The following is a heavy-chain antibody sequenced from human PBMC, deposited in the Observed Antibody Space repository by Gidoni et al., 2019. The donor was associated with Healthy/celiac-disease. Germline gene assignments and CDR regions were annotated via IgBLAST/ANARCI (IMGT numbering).Heavy chain of an antibody. V-gene: IGHV2-5*02. CDR3: AHSTYDFWSGYPATDYFDY. Sequence: QITLKESGPTLVKPTQTLTLTCTFSGFSLSTSGVGVGWIRQPPGKALEWLALIYWDDDKRYSPSLKSRLTITKDTSKNQVVLTMTNMDPVDTATYYCAHSTYDFWSGYPATDYFDYWGQGTLVTVSS. CDR1: GFSLSTSGVG. D-gene: IGHD3-3*01. CDR2: IYWDDDK. J-gene: IGHJ4*02.